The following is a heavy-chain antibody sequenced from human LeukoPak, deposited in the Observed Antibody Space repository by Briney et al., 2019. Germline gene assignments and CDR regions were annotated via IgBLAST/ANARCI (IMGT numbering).Heavy chain of an antibody. Sequence: ASLKVSCKASGYTFTSYAMNWVRQAPGQGLEWMGWINTNTGNPTYAQGFTGRFVFSLDTSVSTAYLQICSLKAEDTAVYYCARASDSSSWSYYYYYGMDVWGQGTTVTVSS. CDR2: INTNTGNP. J-gene: IGHJ6*02. CDR1: GYTFTSYA. V-gene: IGHV7-4-1*01. CDR3: ARASDSSSWSYYYYYGMDV. D-gene: IGHD6-13*01.